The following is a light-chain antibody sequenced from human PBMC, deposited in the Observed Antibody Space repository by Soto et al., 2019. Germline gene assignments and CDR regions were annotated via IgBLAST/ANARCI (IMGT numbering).Light chain of an antibody. CDR2: RAS. CDR3: QQYHTFST. Sequence: DIQMTQSPSTLSASIGDRVTITCRASQSIESWLAWYQLKPGKAPKLLIYRASGLQSGIPSRFSGSGSGTEFTLTISSLQPDDFATYYCQQYHTFSTFGQGTKLEIK. CDR1: QSIESW. V-gene: IGKV1-5*03. J-gene: IGKJ2*01.